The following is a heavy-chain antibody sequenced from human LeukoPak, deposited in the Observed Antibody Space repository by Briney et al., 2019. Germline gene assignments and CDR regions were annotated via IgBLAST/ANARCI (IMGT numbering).Heavy chain of an antibody. CDR2: IYYSGST. V-gene: IGHV4-30-4*01. CDR1: GGSISSGDYY. J-gene: IGHJ4*02. Sequence: SQTLSLTCTVSGGSISSGDYYWSWIRQPPGKGLEWIGYIYYSGSTYYNPSLKSRVTISVDTSKNQVSLKLSSVTAADTAVYYCARGSASTFLFTPLIDYWGQGTLVTVSS. CDR3: ARGSASTFLFTPLIDY. D-gene: IGHD2/OR15-2a*01.